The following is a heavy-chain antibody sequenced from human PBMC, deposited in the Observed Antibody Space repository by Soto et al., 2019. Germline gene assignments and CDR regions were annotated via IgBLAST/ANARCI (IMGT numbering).Heavy chain of an antibody. CDR2: IKEDGSEQ. CDR1: GFTFSSSW. V-gene: IGHV3-7*03. D-gene: IGHD3-22*01. Sequence: PGGSLRLSCAASGFTFSSSWMNWVRQAPGKGLEWVADIKEDGSEQYYVDSLKGRFTISRDNAKNSLYLQMNSLRAEDTAVYYCARGDYYDRRFDSWGQGTQVTVSS. J-gene: IGHJ4*02. CDR3: ARGDYYDRRFDS.